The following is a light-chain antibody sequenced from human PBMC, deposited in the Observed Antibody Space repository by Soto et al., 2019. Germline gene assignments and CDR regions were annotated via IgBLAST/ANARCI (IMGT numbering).Light chain of an antibody. J-gene: IGKJ3*01. CDR2: GAS. V-gene: IGKV3-20*01. CDR1: QSVSSSY. Sequence: EIVLTQSPSTLSLSPGERATLSCRASQSVSSSYLAWYQQKPGQAPRLLIYGASSRATGIPDRFSGSGSGTDFTLIISRLEPEDFAVYYCQQYGRSPPFTFGPGTKVDIK. CDR3: QQYGRSPPFT.